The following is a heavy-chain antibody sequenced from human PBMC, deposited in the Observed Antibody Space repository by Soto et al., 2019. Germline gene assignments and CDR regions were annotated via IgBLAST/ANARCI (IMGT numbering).Heavy chain of an antibody. CDR1: GCTFNRDA. J-gene: IGHJ5*02. CDR3: AKLVAH. CDR2: ITGNDGAT. V-gene: IGHV3-23*01. Sequence: GGSLRLSCAASGCTFNRDAMSWVRQAPGKGLEWISVITGNDGATYYSDSVKGRFTISRDNSKNTLYLQMNSLRAEDTAVYYCAKLVAHWGQGTLVTVSS.